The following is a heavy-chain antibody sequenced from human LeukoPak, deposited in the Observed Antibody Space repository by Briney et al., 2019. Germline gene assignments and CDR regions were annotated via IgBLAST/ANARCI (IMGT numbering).Heavy chain of an antibody. Sequence: GGSLRLSCAASGFTFSSYELYWVRQAPGKGLEWISCISSSSTIIKYADSVRGRFTISRDDARESLYLQMSSLRADDTAIYYCGASRQYVGAFDIWGQGTLVTVSS. D-gene: IGHD3-16*01. J-gene: IGHJ3*02. CDR1: GFTFSSYE. CDR2: ISSSSTII. CDR3: GASRQYVGAFDI. V-gene: IGHV3-48*03.